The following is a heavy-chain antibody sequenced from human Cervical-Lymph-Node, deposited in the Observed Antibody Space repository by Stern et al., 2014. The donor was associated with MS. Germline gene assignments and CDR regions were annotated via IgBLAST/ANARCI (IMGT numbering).Heavy chain of an antibody. CDR2: TIPIFGTA. D-gene: IGHD3-10*01. Sequence: QVQLVESGAEVKKPGSSVKVSCQASGGCFINNVISWGRQAPGPGLEWMGGTIPIFGTAFYAHKFRGRVTITPAETTRQAQMALSSLRADDTAVYFCARAASTTSSYNFWGPGTLVTVSS. CDR1: GGCFINNV. J-gene: IGHJ4*02. CDR3: ARAASTTSSYNF. V-gene: IGHV1-69*01.